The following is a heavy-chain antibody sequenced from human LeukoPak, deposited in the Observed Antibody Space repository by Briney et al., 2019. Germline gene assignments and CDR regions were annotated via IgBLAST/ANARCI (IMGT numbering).Heavy chain of an antibody. J-gene: IGHJ4*02. CDR1: GFTFSSYS. CDR2: ISSSSSYI. V-gene: IGHV3-21*04. D-gene: IGHD5-12*01. CDR3: AKGGVRGYDFDY. Sequence: GGSLRLSCAASGFTFSSYSMNWVRQAPGKGLEWVSSISSSSSYIYYADSVKGRFTISRDNSKNTLYLQMNSLRAEDTAVYYCAKGGVRGYDFDYWGQGTLVTVSS.